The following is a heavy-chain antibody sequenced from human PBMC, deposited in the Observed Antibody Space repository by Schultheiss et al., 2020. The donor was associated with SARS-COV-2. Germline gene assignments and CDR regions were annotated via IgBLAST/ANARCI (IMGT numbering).Heavy chain of an antibody. CDR3: VKDGGYDFVERLLGGMDV. Sequence: LKISCAASGFTFSSSWMHWVCQAPEKGQEWVADIKCDGSEKYYVDSVKGRLTISRDNAKNSLYLQVNSLRAEDTAVYYCVKDGGYDFVERLLGGMDVWGQGTTVTVSS. CDR2: IKCDGSEK. V-gene: IGHV3-52*02. J-gene: IGHJ6*02. CDR1: GFTFSSSW. D-gene: IGHD5-12*01.